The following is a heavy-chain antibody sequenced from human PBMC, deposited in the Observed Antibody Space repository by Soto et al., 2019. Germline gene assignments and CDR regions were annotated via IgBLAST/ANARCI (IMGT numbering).Heavy chain of an antibody. J-gene: IGHJ3*02. Sequence: QVQLQESGPGLVKPSETLSLICTVSGGSISRGDYYWSWIRQPPGKGLEWVGYVFYSGSARYNPSLTSRVTISQDTAKNQFSLKVTSVTPADTAVYYCARDLGGSSGYDGFDIWGQGTMVTVSS. CDR1: GGSISRGDYY. V-gene: IGHV4-61*08. CDR3: ARDLGGSSGYDGFDI. CDR2: VFYSGSA. D-gene: IGHD5-12*01.